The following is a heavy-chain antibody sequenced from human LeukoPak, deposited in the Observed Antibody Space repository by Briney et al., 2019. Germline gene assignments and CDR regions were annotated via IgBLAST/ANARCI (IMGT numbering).Heavy chain of an antibody. CDR1: GFTFSSYS. J-gene: IGHJ4*02. V-gene: IGHV3-21*01. Sequence: KPGGSLRLSCAASGFTFSSYSMNWVRQAPGKGLEWVSSISSSSSYIYYADSVKGRLTISRDNAKNSLYLQMNSLRAEDTAVYYCATQAMYYDYVWGSYTDYWGQGTLVTVSS. CDR3: ATQAMYYDYVWGSYTDY. D-gene: IGHD3-16*01. CDR2: ISSSSSYI.